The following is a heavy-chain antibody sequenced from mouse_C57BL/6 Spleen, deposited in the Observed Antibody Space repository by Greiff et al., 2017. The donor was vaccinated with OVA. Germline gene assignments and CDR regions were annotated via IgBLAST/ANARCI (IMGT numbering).Heavy chain of an antibody. CDR3: ARVPITSDYFDY. J-gene: IGHJ2*01. V-gene: IGHV5-16*01. CDR1: GFTFSDYY. CDR2: INYDGSST. D-gene: IGHD1-1*01. Sequence: EVQLQQSEGGLVQPGSSMKLSCTASGFTFSDYYMAWVRQVPEKGLEWVANINYDGSSTYYLDSLKSRFIISRDNAKNILYLQMSSLKSEDTATYYCARVPITSDYFDYWGQGTTLTVSS.